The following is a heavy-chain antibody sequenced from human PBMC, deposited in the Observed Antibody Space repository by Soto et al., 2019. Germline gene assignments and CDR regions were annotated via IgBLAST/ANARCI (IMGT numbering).Heavy chain of an antibody. D-gene: IGHD2-21*02. J-gene: IGHJ5*02. CDR3: ARGDCGGDCYSNWFDP. CDR1: GYSFTSYW. V-gene: IGHV5-51*01. CDR2: IYPGDSDT. Sequence: GESLKISCKGSGYSFTSYWIGWVRQMPGKGLEWMGIIYPGDSDTRYSPSFQGQVTISADKSISTAYLQWSSLKAPDTAMYYCARGDCGGDCYSNWFDPWGQGTLVTVSS.